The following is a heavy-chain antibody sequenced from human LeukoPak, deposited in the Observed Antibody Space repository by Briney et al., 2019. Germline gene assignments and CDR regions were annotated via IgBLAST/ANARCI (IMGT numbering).Heavy chain of an antibody. V-gene: IGHV4-61*01. Sequence: SETLSLTCTVSGGSVSSGSSYWSWIRQPPGKGLEWIGYIYYSGSTNYNPSLKSRVTISVDTSKNQFSLKLSSVTAADTAVYYCARGPPEIMVRGASNFDYWGQGTLVTVSS. CDR1: GGSVSSGSSY. J-gene: IGHJ4*02. CDR2: IYYSGST. D-gene: IGHD3-10*01. CDR3: ARGPPEIMVRGASNFDY.